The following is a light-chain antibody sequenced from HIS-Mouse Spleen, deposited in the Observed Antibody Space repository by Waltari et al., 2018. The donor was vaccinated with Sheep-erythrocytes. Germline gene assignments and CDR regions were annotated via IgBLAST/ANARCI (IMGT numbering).Light chain of an antibody. CDR2: EVS. CDR3: SSYTSSSTFVV. CDR1: SSDVGSYNP. Sequence: QSALTQPPSVSGSPGQSVTLSCTGTSSDVGSYNPFSWYQQPPGTAPKLMIYEVSNRPSGVPDRFSGSKSGNTASLTISGLQAEDEADYYCSSYTSSSTFVVFGGGTKLTVL. J-gene: IGLJ2*01. V-gene: IGLV2-18*02.